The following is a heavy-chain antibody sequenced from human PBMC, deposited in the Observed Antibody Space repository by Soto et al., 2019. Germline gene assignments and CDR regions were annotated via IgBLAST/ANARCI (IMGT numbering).Heavy chain of an antibody. CDR3: ARMEPEYCSSTSCCTGWYSYYGMDV. CDR2: INHSGST. Sequence: TLSLTCAVYGGSFSGYYWSWIRQPPGQGLEWIGEINHSGSTNYNPSLKSRVTISVATSKNQCSLKLSSVTAADMAVYYCARMEPEYCSSTSCCTGWYSYYGMDVWGQGTTVTVSS. J-gene: IGHJ6*02. CDR1: GGSFSGYY. V-gene: IGHV4-34*01. D-gene: IGHD2-2*02.